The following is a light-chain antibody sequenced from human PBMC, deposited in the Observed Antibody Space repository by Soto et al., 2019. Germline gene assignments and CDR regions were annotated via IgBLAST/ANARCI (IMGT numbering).Light chain of an antibody. J-gene: IGLJ1*01. CDR2: DVS. V-gene: IGLV2-11*01. Sequence: QSVLTQPRSVSWSPGQSVTISCTGTSSDVGGYNYVSWYQQHPGKAPKLMIYDVSKRPSGVPDRFSGSKSGNTASLTISGLQAEDEADYYCCSYAGSYTFVYVFGTGTKVTVL. CDR3: CSYAGSYTFVYV. CDR1: SSDVGGYNY.